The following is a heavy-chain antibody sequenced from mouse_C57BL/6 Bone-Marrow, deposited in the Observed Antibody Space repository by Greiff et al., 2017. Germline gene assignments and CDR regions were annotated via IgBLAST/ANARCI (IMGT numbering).Heavy chain of an antibody. V-gene: IGHV5-4*01. CDR2: ISDGGSYT. Sequence: EVQLVESGGGLVKPGGSLKLSCAASGFTFSSYAMSWVRQTPEKRLEWVATISDGGSYTYYPDNVKGRFTISRDNAKNNLYLQMSHLKSEDTAMYYCARDHRYDGYPYYYAMDYWGQGTSVTVAS. D-gene: IGHD2-3*01. J-gene: IGHJ4*01. CDR3: ARDHRYDGYPYYYAMDY. CDR1: GFTFSSYA.